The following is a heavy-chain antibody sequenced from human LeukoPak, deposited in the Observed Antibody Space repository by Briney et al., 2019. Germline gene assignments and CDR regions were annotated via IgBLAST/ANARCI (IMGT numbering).Heavy chain of an antibody. Sequence: GGSLRLSCAASGFTFSDYYMSWVRQAPGKGLEWVSAISGSGGSTYYADSVKGRFTISRDNSKNTLYLQMNSLRAEDTAVYYCAKALRLIAVAPAWDFDYWGQGTLVTVSS. D-gene: IGHD6-19*01. J-gene: IGHJ4*02. CDR1: GFTFSDYY. CDR3: AKALRLIAVAPAWDFDY. CDR2: ISGSGGST. V-gene: IGHV3-23*01.